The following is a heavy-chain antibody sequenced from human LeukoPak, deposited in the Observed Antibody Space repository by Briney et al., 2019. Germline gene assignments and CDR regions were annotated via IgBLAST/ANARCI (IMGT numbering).Heavy chain of an antibody. J-gene: IGHJ6*02. CDR1: GFTFSSYG. Sequence: GGSLRLSCAASGFTFSSYGMHWVRQAPGKGLEWVAVISYDGSNKYYADSVKGRFTISRDNSKNTLYLQMNSLRAEDTAVYYCAKDRILWFGELSGYYYYGMDVWGQGTTVTVSS. D-gene: IGHD3-10*01. V-gene: IGHV3-30*18. CDR3: AKDRILWFGELSGYYYYGMDV. CDR2: ISYDGSNK.